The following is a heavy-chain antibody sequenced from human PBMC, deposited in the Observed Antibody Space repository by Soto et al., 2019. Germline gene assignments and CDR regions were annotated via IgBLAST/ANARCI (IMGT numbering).Heavy chain of an antibody. CDR1: GGSISSYY. Sequence: QVQLQESGPGLVKPSETLSLTCTVSGGSISSYYWSWIRQPPGKGLEWIGYIYYSGSTNYNPSLKSRVTISVDTSKNQFSLKLSSVTAADTAVYYCARWSSSGFWFDPWGQGTLVTVSS. CDR3: ARWSSSGFWFDP. J-gene: IGHJ5*02. D-gene: IGHD6-19*01. CDR2: IYYSGST. V-gene: IGHV4-59*08.